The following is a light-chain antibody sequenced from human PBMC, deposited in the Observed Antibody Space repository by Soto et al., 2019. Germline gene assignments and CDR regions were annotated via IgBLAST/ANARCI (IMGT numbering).Light chain of an antibody. CDR1: QAIRSD. CDR2: AAS. V-gene: IGKV1-6*01. CDR3: LQNNNYPLT. Sequence: AIQMTQSPSSLSASVGDRVTVTCRASQAIRSDVGWYQQKPGQAPKVLMYAASRLHSGVPSRFSGSGSGTDFVLTISSLQLEDVATYYCLQNNNYPLTVGGGTKVEIK. J-gene: IGKJ4*01.